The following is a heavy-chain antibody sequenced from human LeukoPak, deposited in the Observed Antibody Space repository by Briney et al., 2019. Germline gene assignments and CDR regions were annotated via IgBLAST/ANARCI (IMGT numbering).Heavy chain of an antibody. D-gene: IGHD3-3*01. V-gene: IGHV3-30*02. CDR3: ARDVDYDFWSGYGSPFDP. Sequence: GGSLRLSCAASGFTFSSYGMHWVRQAPGKGLEWVAFIRYDGSNKYYADSVKGRFTISRDNSKNTLYLQMNSLRSEDTAVYYCARDVDYDFWSGYGSPFDPWGQGTLVTVSS. CDR2: IRYDGSNK. CDR1: GFTFSSYG. J-gene: IGHJ5*02.